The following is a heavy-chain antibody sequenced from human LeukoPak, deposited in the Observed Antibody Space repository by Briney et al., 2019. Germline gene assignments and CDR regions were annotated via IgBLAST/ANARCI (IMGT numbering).Heavy chain of an antibody. J-gene: IGHJ5*02. D-gene: IGHD2-15*01. Sequence: SETLSLTCAVYGGSFSGYYWSWIRQPPGEGLEWIGEINHSGSTNYNPSLKSRVTISVDTSKNQFSLKLSSVTAADTAVYYCARARGRIRGGSRIWFDPWGQGTLVTVSS. CDR2: INHSGST. CDR3: ARARGRIRGGSRIWFDP. CDR1: GGSFSGYY. V-gene: IGHV4-34*01.